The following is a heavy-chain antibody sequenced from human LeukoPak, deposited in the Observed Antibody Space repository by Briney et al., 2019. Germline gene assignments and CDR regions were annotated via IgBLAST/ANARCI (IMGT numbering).Heavy chain of an antibody. CDR3: AKNQEIFDY. Sequence: GGSLRLSCAASGSTFSRYAMSWVRQAPGKGLEWLSAISESDGSTYYADSVKGRFTISRDNSKNTLYLQMNSLRAEDTAIYYCAKNQEIFDYWGQGTLVTVSS. V-gene: IGHV3-23*01. CDR1: GSTFSRYA. CDR2: ISESDGST. J-gene: IGHJ4*02.